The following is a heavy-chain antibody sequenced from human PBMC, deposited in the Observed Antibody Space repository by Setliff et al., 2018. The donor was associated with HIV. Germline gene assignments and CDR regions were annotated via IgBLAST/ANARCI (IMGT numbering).Heavy chain of an antibody. CDR1: GYTFTSYD. Sequence: PGASVKVSCKASGYTFTSYDINWVRQATGQGLEWMGWMNPNSGNTGYAQKFQGRVTMTRNTSISTAYMELSSLRSEDTAVYYCARGPPRDILTGYYKWGRETYYYYYGMDVWGQGTTVTVSS. CDR2: MNPNSGNT. V-gene: IGHV1-8*02. CDR3: ARGPPRDILTGYYKWGRETYYYYYGMDV. J-gene: IGHJ6*02. D-gene: IGHD3-9*01.